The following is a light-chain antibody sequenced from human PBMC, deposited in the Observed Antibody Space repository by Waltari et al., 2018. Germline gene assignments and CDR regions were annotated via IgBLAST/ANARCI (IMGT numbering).Light chain of an antibody. Sequence: SALTQPDSVSGSPGQSITISCSGISSDSGGYNYVSWYQKHPGEAPKVIIYDVSNRPSGVSNRFSGSKSGSSASLTISGLQAEDEADYYCSSFTSSTTGIFGGGTKLTVL. J-gene: IGLJ2*01. CDR1: SSDSGGYNY. CDR3: SSFTSSTTGI. V-gene: IGLV2-14*01. CDR2: DVS.